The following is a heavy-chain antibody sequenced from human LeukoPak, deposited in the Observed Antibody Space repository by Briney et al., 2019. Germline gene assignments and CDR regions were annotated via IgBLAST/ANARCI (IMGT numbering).Heavy chain of an antibody. V-gene: IGHV3-7*01. D-gene: IGHD3-22*01. Sequence: GGSLRLSCAASGFTFSTYWMSWVRQAPGKGLEWVANVKYDGSEKYYVDSVNGRFTISRDNAKNSLNLQMNSLRAEDTAVYYCARALYDSSDPPYFDYWGQGTLVTVSS. J-gene: IGHJ4*02. CDR1: GFTFSTYW. CDR3: ARALYDSSDPPYFDY. CDR2: VKYDGSEK.